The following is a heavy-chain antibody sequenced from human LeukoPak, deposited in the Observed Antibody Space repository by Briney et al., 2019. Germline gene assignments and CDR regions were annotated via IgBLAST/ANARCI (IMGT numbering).Heavy chain of an antibody. D-gene: IGHD6-13*01. CDR3: ARGRDSSRDFDY. Sequence: SETLSLTCTVSGGSISSYYWSWIRQPPGKGLEWIGYIYYSGSTNYNPSLKSRVTISVDTSKNQFSLKLSSVTAADTAVYYRARGRDSSRDFDYWGQGTLVTVSS. J-gene: IGHJ4*02. V-gene: IGHV4-59*01. CDR2: IYYSGST. CDR1: GGSISSYY.